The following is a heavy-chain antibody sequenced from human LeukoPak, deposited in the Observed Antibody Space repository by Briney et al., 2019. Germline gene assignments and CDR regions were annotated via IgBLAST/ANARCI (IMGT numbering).Heavy chain of an antibody. D-gene: IGHD2-2*01. V-gene: IGHV4-34*01. J-gene: IGHJ5*02. Sequence: PSETLSLTCAVYGGSFSGYYWSWIRQPPGKGLEWIGEINHSGSTNYNPSLKSRVTISVDTSKNQFSLKLSSVTAADTAVYYYARNLVPAALNPWGQGTLVTVSS. CDR1: GGSFSGYY. CDR3: ARNLVPAALNP. CDR2: INHSGST.